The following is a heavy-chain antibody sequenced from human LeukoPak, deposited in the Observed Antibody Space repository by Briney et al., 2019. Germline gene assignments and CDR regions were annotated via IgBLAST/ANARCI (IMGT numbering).Heavy chain of an antibody. Sequence: GASVTVSCTASGGTFSIYAISWVRQAPGQGLEWMGGIIPIFGTANYAQKFQGRVTITADESTSTAYMELSSLRSEDTAVYYCARDARGYSYGTETFDYWGQGTLVTVSS. CDR1: GGTFSIYA. CDR2: IIPIFGTA. CDR3: ARDARGYSYGTETFDY. D-gene: IGHD5-18*01. V-gene: IGHV1-69*13. J-gene: IGHJ4*02.